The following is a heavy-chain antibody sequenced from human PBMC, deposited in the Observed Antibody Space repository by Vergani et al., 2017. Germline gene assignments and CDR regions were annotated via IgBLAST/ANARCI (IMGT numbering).Heavy chain of an antibody. Sequence: VQLVESGGGVVQPGRSLRLSCAASGFTFSRYGLHWVRQAPGKGLEWVSALSGSGGSTYYADSVKGRFTISRDNSKNTLYLQMNSLRAEDTAVYYGAKARSGSYWLHAFDIWAQGTMVTVSS. D-gene: IGHD1-26*01. J-gene: IGHJ3*02. V-gene: IGHV3-23*04. CDR3: AKARSGSYWLHAFDI. CDR1: GFTFSRYG. CDR2: LSGSGGST.